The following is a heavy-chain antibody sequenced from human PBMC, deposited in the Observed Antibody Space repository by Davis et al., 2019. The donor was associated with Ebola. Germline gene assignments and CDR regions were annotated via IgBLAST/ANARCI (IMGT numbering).Heavy chain of an antibody. V-gene: IGHV4-59*01. CDR3: ARGPTAGRY. CDR2: IYYSGSP. CDR1: GGSISSYH. Sequence: SETLSLTCTVSGGSISSYHWSWIRQPPGKELEWIGYIYYSGSPYYNPSPKSPVSISVDTSRNQFPLKLSSVTAADTAVYYCARGPTAGRYWGQGTLVTVSS. D-gene: IGHD1-26*01. J-gene: IGHJ4*02.